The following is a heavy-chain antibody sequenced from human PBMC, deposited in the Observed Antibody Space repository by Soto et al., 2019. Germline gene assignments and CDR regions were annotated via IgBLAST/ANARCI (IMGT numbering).Heavy chain of an antibody. J-gene: IGHJ6*01. CDR3: VSGKGGSSYGSYYYYYGMDV. CDR1: GFTFSSYG. V-gene: IGHV3-30*03. CDR2: ISYDGSNK. Sequence: QVQLVESGGGVVQPGRSLRLSCAASGFTFSSYGMHWVRQAPGKGLEWVAVISYDGSNKYYADSVKGRFTISRDNSKNTLYLQMNSLRAEDTAVYYCVSGKGGSSYGSYYYYYGMDVW. D-gene: IGHD5-18*01.